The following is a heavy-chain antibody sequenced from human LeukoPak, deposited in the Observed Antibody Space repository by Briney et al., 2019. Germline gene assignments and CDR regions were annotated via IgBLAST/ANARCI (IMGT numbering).Heavy chain of an antibody. D-gene: IGHD4-17*01. Sequence: GRSLRLSCAASGFTFSSYGMHWVRQAPAKGLEWVAIISYDGSNKYYADSVKGRFTISRDNSKNTLYLQMNSLRAEDTAVYYCARSTTVTQRGYFDYWGQGTLVTVSS. CDR3: ARSTTVTQRGYFDY. CDR1: GFTFSSYG. J-gene: IGHJ4*02. CDR2: ISYDGSNK. V-gene: IGHV3-30*03.